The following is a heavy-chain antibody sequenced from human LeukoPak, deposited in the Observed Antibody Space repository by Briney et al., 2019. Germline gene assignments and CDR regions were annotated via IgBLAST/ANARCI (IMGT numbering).Heavy chain of an antibody. D-gene: IGHD6-13*01. CDR3: AKDLGPDTRVIAAAGPFDY. CDR2: ISGSGGST. Sequence: GGSLRLSCAASGFTFSSYWMSWVRQAPGKGLEWVSAISGSGGSTYYADSVKGRFTISRDNSKNTLYLQMNSLRAEDTAVYYCAKDLGPDTRVIAAAGPFDYWGQGTLVTVSS. J-gene: IGHJ4*02. CDR1: GFTFSSYW. V-gene: IGHV3-23*01.